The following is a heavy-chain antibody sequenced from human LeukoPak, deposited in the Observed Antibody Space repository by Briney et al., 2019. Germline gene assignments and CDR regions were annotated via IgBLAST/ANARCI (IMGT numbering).Heavy chain of an antibody. Sequence: GGSLRLSCAASGFTFSVPAMSWVRQAPGKGLDWVSTISGLGDSTDYADSVKGRFSISRDNSKNTLYLQMNSLRAEDTAIYYCAKVSDAYNYGSWGQGALVTASS. CDR3: AKVSDAYNYGS. J-gene: IGHJ5*02. D-gene: IGHD5-24*01. CDR1: GFTFSVPA. V-gene: IGHV3-23*01. CDR2: ISGLGDST.